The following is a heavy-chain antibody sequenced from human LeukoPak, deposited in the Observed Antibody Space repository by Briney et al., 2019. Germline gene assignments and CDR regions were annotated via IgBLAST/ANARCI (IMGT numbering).Heavy chain of an antibody. Sequence: GGSLRLSCAASGFTFSYYSMNWVRQAPGRGLEWVSCISSSSSLIFYSDTVRGRFTISRDNAKNLLYLHMNSLRVEDTAVYYCAKVDRGDYSSSPVPYYNYYMNVWGKGTTVTVSS. CDR3: AKVDRGDYSSSPVPYYNYYMNV. V-gene: IGHV3-21*01. J-gene: IGHJ6*03. CDR2: ISSSSSLI. D-gene: IGHD6-13*01. CDR1: GFTFSYYS.